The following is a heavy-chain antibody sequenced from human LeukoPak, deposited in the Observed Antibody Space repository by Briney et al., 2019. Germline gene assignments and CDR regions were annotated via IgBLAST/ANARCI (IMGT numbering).Heavy chain of an antibody. V-gene: IGHV3-48*03. J-gene: IGHJ6*03. D-gene: IGHD6-13*01. CDR2: ISSSGSTI. CDR1: GFTISSFE. Sequence: GGSLRLSCAASGFTISSFEMNWVRQAPGKGLEWVSYISSSGSTIYYADSVKGRFTISRDNAKNSLYLQMNSLRAEDTALYYCARGREGSSWYGGLYYYYHMDVWGKGTTVTVSS. CDR3: ARGREGSSWYGGLYYYYHMDV.